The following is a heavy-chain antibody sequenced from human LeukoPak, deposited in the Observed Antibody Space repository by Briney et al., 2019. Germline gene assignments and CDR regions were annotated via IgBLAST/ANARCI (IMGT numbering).Heavy chain of an antibody. J-gene: IGHJ6*03. Sequence: PGGSLRLSCAASGFTFSSYSMNWVRQAPGKGLEWVSSISSSSSYIYYADSVKGRFTISRDNAKNSLYLQMNSLRAEDTAVYYCAREAIEYYYMDVRGKGTTVTVSS. CDR3: AREAIEYYYMDV. D-gene: IGHD2-2*02. CDR2: ISSSSSYI. V-gene: IGHV3-21*01. CDR1: GFTFSSYS.